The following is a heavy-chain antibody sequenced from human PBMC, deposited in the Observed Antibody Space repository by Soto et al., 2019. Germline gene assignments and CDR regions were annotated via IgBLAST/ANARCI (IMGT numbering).Heavy chain of an antibody. CDR1: GGSISSGGDY. CDR2: IYYSGST. CDR3: ARDPYGDYRFDY. V-gene: IGHV4-61*08. D-gene: IGHD4-17*01. J-gene: IGHJ4*02. Sequence: SETLCLTCTVSGGSISSGGDYWSLIRQPPGKGLEWIGYIYYSGSTNYNPSLKSRVTISVDTSKNQFSLKLSSVTAADTAVYYCARDPYGDYRFDYWGQGTLVTVSS.